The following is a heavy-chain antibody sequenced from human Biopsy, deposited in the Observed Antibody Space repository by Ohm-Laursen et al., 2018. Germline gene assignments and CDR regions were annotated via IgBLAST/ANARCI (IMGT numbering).Heavy chain of an antibody. D-gene: IGHD1-1*01. Sequence: SLRLSCAASGFTINSNYMNWARQAPGKGLEWVAVLWYDGTNKYYADSVKGRFTISRDNSKNTLYLQMNSLRAEDTAMYYCARPTNARAGGAPFDIWGQGTMVTVSS. CDR3: ARPTNARAGGAPFDI. J-gene: IGHJ3*02. V-gene: IGHV3-33*08. CDR2: LWYDGTNK. CDR1: GFTINSNY.